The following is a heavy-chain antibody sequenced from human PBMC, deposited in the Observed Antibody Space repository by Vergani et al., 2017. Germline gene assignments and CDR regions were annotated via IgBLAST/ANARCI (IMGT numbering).Heavy chain of an antibody. CDR2: ISSSSSYI. Sequence: EVQLVESGGGLVKPGGSLRLSCAASGFTFSSYSMNWVRQAPGKGLEWVSSISSSSSYIYYADSVKGRFTISRDNAKNSLYLQMNSLRAEDTAVYYCARDSPGLYYDYSGPLDYWGQGTLVTVSS. CDR1: GFTFSSYS. J-gene: IGHJ4*02. CDR3: ARDSPGLYYDYSGPLDY. V-gene: IGHV3-21*01. D-gene: IGHD3-3*01.